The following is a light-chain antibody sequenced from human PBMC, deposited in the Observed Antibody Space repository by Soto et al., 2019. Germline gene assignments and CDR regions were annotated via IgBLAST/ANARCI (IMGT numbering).Light chain of an antibody. CDR3: QQSYSTPWT. Sequence: DIQMTQSPSSLSASLGDRVTITCRASQSISTYLNWYQQKPVMAPQLLLSAASSLQSGVPSRFSGSGSGTDFTLTISSLQPEDFATYYCQQSYSTPWTFGKGTNVEI. CDR1: QSISTY. CDR2: AAS. J-gene: IGKJ1*01. V-gene: IGKV1-39*01.